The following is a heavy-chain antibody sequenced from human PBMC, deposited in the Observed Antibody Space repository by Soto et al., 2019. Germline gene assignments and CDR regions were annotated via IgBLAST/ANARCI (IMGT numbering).Heavy chain of an antibody. D-gene: IGHD1-7*01. CDR3: ARLVGLELGSWFDP. V-gene: IGHV1-18*01. CDR1: GYTFTSYG. J-gene: IGHJ5*02. CDR2: ISAYNGNT. Sequence: ASVKVSCKASGYTFTSYGISWVRQAPGRGLEWMGWISAYNGNTNYAQKLQGRVTMTTDTSTSTAYMELRSLRSDNTAVYYCARLVGLELGSWFDPWGQGTLVTVSS.